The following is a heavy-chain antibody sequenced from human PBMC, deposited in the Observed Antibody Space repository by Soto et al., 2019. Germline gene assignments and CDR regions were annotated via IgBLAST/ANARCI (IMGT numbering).Heavy chain of an antibody. CDR3: ARGVWVAATLLFGY. D-gene: IGHD2-15*01. CDR1: GESLSRYD. V-gene: IGHV4-34*01. J-gene: IGHJ4*02. CDR2: INHSGST. Sequence: PSETRFGNWCVYGESLSRYDMNWIRQPPGKGLEWIGEINHSGSTNYNPSLKSRVTISVDTSKNQFSLKLSSVTAADTAVYYCARGVWVAATLLFGYCGPGTLVTVSS.